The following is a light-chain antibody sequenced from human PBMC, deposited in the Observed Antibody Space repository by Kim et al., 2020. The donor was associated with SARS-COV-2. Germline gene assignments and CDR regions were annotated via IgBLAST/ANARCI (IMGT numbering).Light chain of an antibody. CDR2: KVS. CDR3: MQGTHWPPT. CDR1: KSLVYSDGNTC. Sequence: PASSDCKSSKSLVYSDGNTCVAWFHQRPGQSPRRLVYKVSIRDSGVPDRFSGSGSGTDFKLKISRVEAEDVLIYYCMQGTHWPPTFCQGTKVDIK. V-gene: IGKV2-30*01. J-gene: IGKJ1*01.